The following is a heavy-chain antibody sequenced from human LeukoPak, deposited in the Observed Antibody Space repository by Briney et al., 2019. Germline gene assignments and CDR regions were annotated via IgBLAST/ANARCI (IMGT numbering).Heavy chain of an antibody. J-gene: IGHJ3*02. CDR3: AKILGSGVWYGFDI. CDR2: IYYSGST. V-gene: IGHV4-30-4*01. CDR1: GGSISIGDYY. D-gene: IGHD2-21*01. Sequence: SETLSLTCTVSGGSISIGDYYWSWIRQPPGKGLEWIGYIYYSGSTYYNPSLKSRVTISVDTSKNQFSLKLNSVTAADTAVYYCAKILGSGVWYGFDIWGQGTMVTVSS.